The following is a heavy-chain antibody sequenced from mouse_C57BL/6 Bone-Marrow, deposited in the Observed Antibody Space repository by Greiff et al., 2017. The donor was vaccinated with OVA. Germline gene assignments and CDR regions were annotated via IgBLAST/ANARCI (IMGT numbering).Heavy chain of an antibody. V-gene: IGHV1-9*01. Sequence: VQLQESGAELMNPGASVKLSCKATGYTFTGSWIEWVKQRPGHGLEWIGEILPGSGSTNYTEKFKGKATLTADPSSNTAYMQLSSLAAEDSAIYYCARGVMDYWGQGTSVTVSS. J-gene: IGHJ4*01. CDR2: ILPGSGST. CDR1: GYTFTGSW. CDR3: ARGVMDY.